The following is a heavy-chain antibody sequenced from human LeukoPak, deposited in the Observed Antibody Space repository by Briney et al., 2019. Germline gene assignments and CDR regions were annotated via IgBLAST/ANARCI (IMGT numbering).Heavy chain of an antibody. D-gene: IGHD6-19*01. J-gene: IGHJ3*02. V-gene: IGHV4-4*07. CDR1: GGSIRNYY. CDR3: ARYLLTGYSSGRDAFDI. Sequence: PSETLSLTCTVSGGSIRNYYWNWIRQPAGKGLEWIGRIYTTGSTNYNPSLKSRVTISVDTSKDQFSLKLSSVTAADTAVYYCARYLLTGYSSGRDAFDIWGQGTMVTVSS. CDR2: IYTTGST.